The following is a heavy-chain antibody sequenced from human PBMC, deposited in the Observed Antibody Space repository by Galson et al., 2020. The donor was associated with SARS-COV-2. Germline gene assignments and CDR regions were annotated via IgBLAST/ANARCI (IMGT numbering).Heavy chain of an antibody. D-gene: IGHD6-13*01. CDR2: IWYDGSNK. Sequence: GGSLRLSCAASGFTFSSYGMHWVRQAPGKGLEWVAVIWYDGSNKYYADSVKGRFTISRDNSKNTLYLQMNSLRAEDTAVYYCAKNQAWYSSSCYYFDYWGQGTLVTVSS. CDR3: AKNQAWYSSSCYYFDY. J-gene: IGHJ4*02. V-gene: IGHV3-33*06. CDR1: GFTFSSYG.